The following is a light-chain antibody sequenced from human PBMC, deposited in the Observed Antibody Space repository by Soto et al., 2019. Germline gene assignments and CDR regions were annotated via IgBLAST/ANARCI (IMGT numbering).Light chain of an antibody. Sequence: EIGLTQSAGTLSLSPGEGATLSCRASQSVSSSYIAWYQQRPGQTPSLLIYGASTRATGIPDRFSGSGSGTHFTLTISRLEPGDFAVYYCQHFGGTTFTFGQGTRLEIK. CDR2: GAS. V-gene: IGKV3-20*01. CDR1: QSVSSSY. J-gene: IGKJ5*01. CDR3: QHFGGTTFT.